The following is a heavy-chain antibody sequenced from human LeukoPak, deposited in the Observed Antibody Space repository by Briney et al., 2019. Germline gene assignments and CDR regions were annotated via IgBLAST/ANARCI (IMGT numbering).Heavy chain of an antibody. CDR1: GFTFSSYG. V-gene: IGHV3-30*18. CDR2: ISYDGSNK. D-gene: IGHD2-2*02. CDR3: AKSLAAILYYYYGMDV. J-gene: IGHJ6*02. Sequence: GRSLRLSCAASGFTFSSYGMHWVRQAPGKGLEWVAVISYDGSNKYYADSVKGRFTISRDNSKNTLYLQMNSLRAEDTAVYCCAKSLAAILYYYYGMDVWGQGTTVTVSS.